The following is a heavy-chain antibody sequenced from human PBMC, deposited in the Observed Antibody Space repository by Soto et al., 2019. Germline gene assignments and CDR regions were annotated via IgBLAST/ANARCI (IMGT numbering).Heavy chain of an antibody. CDR3: ARWGDCSGYSCHPGLTYYYGMDV. Sequence: GASVKVSCKASGFTFMSYGMHWVRQAPGQSLEWMGWISAGNGNTKYSQKFQDRVTITRDTSASTAYMELSSLRAEDTAVYYCARWGDCSGYSCHPGLTYYYGMDVWGQGTTVTVSS. D-gene: IGHD2-15*01. J-gene: IGHJ6*02. CDR1: GFTFMSYG. V-gene: IGHV1-3*01. CDR2: ISAGNGNT.